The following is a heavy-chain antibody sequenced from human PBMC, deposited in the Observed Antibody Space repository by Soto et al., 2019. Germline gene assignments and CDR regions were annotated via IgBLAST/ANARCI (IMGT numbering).Heavy chain of an antibody. CDR1: GYTFTGYY. CDR3: ARDRGYSYGYYYYYYYGMDV. CDR2: INPNSGGT. Sequence: ASVKVSCKASGYTFTGYYMHWVRQAPGQGLEWMGWINPNSGGTNYAQKFQGWVTMTRDTSISTAYMELSRLRSDDTAVYYCARDRGYSYGYYYYYYYGMDVCGQGTTVTVPS. V-gene: IGHV1-2*04. D-gene: IGHD5-18*01. J-gene: IGHJ6*02.